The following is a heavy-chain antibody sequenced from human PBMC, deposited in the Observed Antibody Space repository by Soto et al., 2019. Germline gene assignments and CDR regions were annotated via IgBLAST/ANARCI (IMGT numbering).Heavy chain of an antibody. V-gene: IGHV4-39*01. CDR1: GGSISSGSYC. D-gene: IGHD3-3*01. Sequence: SETLSLTCTVSGGSISSGSYCWGWIRQPPGKGLEWIGSIYNSGSTYYNPSLKSRVTISADTSKNQFSLKLSSVTAADTAVYYCVRGITIFGVVFQTQFYFDSWGQGTLVTVSS. J-gene: IGHJ4*02. CDR2: IYNSGST. CDR3: VRGITIFGVVFQTQFYFDS.